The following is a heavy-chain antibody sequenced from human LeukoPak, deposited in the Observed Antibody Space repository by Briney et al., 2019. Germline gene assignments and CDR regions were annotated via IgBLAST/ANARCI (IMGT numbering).Heavy chain of an antibody. CDR1: GGSISSNY. CDR3: ARRTTTFFDY. CDR2: IYYSGST. Sequence: SETLSLTCTVSGGSISSNYWSWIRQPPGKGPEWIGYIYYSGSTNYNPSLKSRPTISVDTSKNQFSLKLRSVTAADTAVYYCARRTTTFFDYWGQGTLVTVSS. D-gene: IGHD4-17*01. V-gene: IGHV4-59*01. J-gene: IGHJ4*02.